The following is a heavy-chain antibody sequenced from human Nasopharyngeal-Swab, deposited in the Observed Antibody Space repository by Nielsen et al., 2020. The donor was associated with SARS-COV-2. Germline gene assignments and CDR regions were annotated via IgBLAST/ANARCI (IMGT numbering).Heavy chain of an antibody. D-gene: IGHD2-2*01. V-gene: IGHV1-46*01. Sequence: ASVKVSCKASGYTFTSYYMHWVRQAPGQGLEWMGIINPSGGSTSYAQKFQGRVTMTRDTSISTAYMELSSLTSEDTAVYYCARSSPAFGYWGQGTLVTVSS. CDR1: GYTFTSYY. CDR3: ARSSPAFGY. J-gene: IGHJ4*02. CDR2: INPSGGST.